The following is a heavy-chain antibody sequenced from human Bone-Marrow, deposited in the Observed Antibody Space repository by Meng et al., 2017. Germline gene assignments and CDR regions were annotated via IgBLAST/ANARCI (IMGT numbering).Heavy chain of an antibody. Sequence: SGPTLVKPTETLTLTCTVSGFSLSNARMGVSWIRQPPGKALEWLAHIFSNDEKSYSTSLKSRLTISKDTSKRQVVLTMTNMDPVDTATYYCARISDDFWSGNDYWGQGTRVTVSS. CDR2: IFSNDEK. CDR3: ARISDDFWSGNDY. D-gene: IGHD3-3*01. V-gene: IGHV2-26*01. CDR1: GFSLSNARMG. J-gene: IGHJ4*02.